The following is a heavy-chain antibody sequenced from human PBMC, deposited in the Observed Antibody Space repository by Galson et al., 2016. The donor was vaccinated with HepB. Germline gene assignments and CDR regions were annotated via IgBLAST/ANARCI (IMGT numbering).Heavy chain of an antibody. Sequence: SVKVSCKASGYTFSAFYMHWVRQAPGQGLEWMGLINPSRGTTTFAQKFQSRLTMTRDTSTSTVYLEVNSLRSEDTAVYYCARMSFYAMDVWGHGTTVTVSS. V-gene: IGHV1-46*01. CDR1: GYTFSAFY. J-gene: IGHJ6*02. CDR3: ARMSFYAMDV. CDR2: INPSRGTT.